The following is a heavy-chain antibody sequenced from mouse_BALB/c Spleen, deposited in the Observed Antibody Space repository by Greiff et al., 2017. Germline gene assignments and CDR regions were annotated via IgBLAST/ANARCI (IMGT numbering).Heavy chain of an antibody. D-gene: IGHD2-4*01. CDR2: ISYDGSN. J-gene: IGHJ4*01. CDR1: GYSITSGYY. Sequence: DVKLQESGPGLVKPSQSLSLTCSVTGYSITSGYYWNWIRQFPGNKLEWMGYISYDGSNNYNPSLKNRISITRDTSKNQFFLKLNSVTTEDTATYYCARNIYYDYDESIDYWGQGTSVTVSS. V-gene: IGHV3-6*02. CDR3: ARNIYYDYDESIDY.